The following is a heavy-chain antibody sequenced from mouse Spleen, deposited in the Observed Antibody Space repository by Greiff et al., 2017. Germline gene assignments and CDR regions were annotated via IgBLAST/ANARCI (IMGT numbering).Heavy chain of an antibody. CDR2: IYPGGGYT. CDR1: GYTFTNYW. V-gene: IGHV1-63*01. J-gene: IGHJ2*01. D-gene: IGHD1-1*01. CDR3: ARSRYGSSFDY. Sequence: QVQLKESGAELVRPGTSVKMSCKASGYTFTNYWIGWAKQRPGHGLEWIGDIYPGGGYTNYNEKFKGKATLTADKSSSTAYMQFSSLTSEDSAIYYCARSRYGSSFDYWGQGTTLTVSS.